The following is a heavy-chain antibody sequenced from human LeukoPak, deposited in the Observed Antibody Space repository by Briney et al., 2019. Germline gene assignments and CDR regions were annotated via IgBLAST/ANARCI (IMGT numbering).Heavy chain of an antibody. CDR2: INSDGSWT. CDR3: VSFYETY. D-gene: IGHD2-2*01. CDR1: GNYW. J-gene: IGHJ4*02. V-gene: IGHV3-74*01. Sequence: GGSLRLSCAASGNYWMHWVRQAPGKGLVWVSHINSDGSWTGYADSVKGRFTISKDNAKNMVYLRMNSLRVDDTAVYYCVSFYETYWGRGTLVTVSS.